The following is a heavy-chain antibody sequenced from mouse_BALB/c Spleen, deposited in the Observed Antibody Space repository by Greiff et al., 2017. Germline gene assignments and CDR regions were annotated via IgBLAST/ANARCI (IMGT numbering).Heavy chain of an antibody. CDR3: ARGDDGYSWFAY. CDR2: ISSGSSTI. V-gene: IGHV5-17*02. D-gene: IGHD2-3*01. J-gene: IGHJ3*01. Sequence: EVQLQESGGGLVQPGGSRKLSCAASGFTFSSFGMHWVRQAPEKGLEWVAYISSGSSTIYYADTVKGRFTISRDNPKNTLFLQMTSLRSEDTAMYYCARGDDGYSWFAYWGQGTLVTVSA. CDR1: GFTFSSFG.